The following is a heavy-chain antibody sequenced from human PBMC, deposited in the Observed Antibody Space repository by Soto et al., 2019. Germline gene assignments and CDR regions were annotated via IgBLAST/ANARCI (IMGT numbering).Heavy chain of an antibody. V-gene: IGHV2-5*02. J-gene: IGHJ4*02. Sequence: QITLKESGPTLVKPTQTVTLTCTFSGFSFSTGRVGVGWIRQPPGKALEWLALIYWDDDKRYSPSLKSRLTITKDTSKKQVVLTMTNMDPVDTATYYSAHRRVVGRTLLFDYWGQGTQVTVSS. CDR2: IYWDDDK. D-gene: IGHD1-26*01. CDR1: GFSFSTGRVG. CDR3: AHRRVVGRTLLFDY.